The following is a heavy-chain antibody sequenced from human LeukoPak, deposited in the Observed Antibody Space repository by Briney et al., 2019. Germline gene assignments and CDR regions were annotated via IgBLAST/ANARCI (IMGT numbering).Heavy chain of an antibody. J-gene: IGHJ6*02. CDR2: IKQDGSEK. D-gene: IGHD2-15*01. V-gene: IGHV3-7*01. Sequence: GGSLRLSCAASGFTFSSYWMSWVRQAPGKGLEWVANIKQDGSEKYYVDSVKGRFTISRDNAKNSLYLRMNSLRAEDTAVYYCAGDDASAVVVAATYYYYGMDVWGQGTTVTASS. CDR3: AGDDASAVVVAATYYYYGMDV. CDR1: GFTFSSYW.